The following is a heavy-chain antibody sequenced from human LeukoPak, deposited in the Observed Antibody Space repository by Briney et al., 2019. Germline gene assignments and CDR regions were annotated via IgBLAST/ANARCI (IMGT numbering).Heavy chain of an antibody. CDR1: GYSISGGYY. J-gene: IGHJ4*02. CDR3: ARVRGYCSSTICYRYYFDY. D-gene: IGHD2-2*01. CDR2: IYHSGST. V-gene: IGHV4-38-2*02. Sequence: PSGTLSLNCTVSGYSISGGYYWGWIRQPPGKGLEWIGTIYHSGSTYYNPSLKSRVTISVDTSKNQFSLKLTSVTAADTAVYYCARVRGYCSSTICYRYYFDYWGQGTLVTVSS.